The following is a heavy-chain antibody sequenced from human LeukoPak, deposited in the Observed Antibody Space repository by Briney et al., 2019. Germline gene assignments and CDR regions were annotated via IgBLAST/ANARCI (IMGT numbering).Heavy chain of an antibody. CDR3: ARGSGSYSIGYYYYYGMDV. J-gene: IGHJ6*02. D-gene: IGHD1-26*01. V-gene: IGHV4-34*01. Sequence: SETLSLTCAIYGGSFSGYYWSWIRQPPGKGLEWIGEINHSGSTNYNPSLKSRVTISVDTSKNQFSLKLSSVTAAETAVYYCARGSGSYSIGYYYYYGMDVWGQGTTVTVSS. CDR2: INHSGST. CDR1: GGSFSGYY.